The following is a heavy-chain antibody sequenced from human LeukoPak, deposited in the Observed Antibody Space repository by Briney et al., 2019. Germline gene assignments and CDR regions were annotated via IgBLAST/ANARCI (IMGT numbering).Heavy chain of an antibody. CDR1: GYTFTSYE. CDR3: ARGVWGSYFYRDY. J-gene: IGHJ4*02. D-gene: IGHD3-16*01. Sequence: ASAKVSCKASGYTFTSYEINWVRQATGQGLEWMGWMNPNSGNTGYAQKFQGRVTMTRNTSISTAYMELSSLRSEDTAVYYCARGVWGSYFYRDYWGQGTLVTVSS. CDR2: MNPNSGNT. V-gene: IGHV1-8*01.